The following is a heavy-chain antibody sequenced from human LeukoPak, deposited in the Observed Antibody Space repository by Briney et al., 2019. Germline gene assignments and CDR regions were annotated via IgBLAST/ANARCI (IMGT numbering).Heavy chain of an antibody. CDR1: GFSFNDYG. CDR3: ARPSRGFFDY. J-gene: IGHJ4*02. Sequence: GGSLRLSCAASGFSFNDYGMSWVRQAPGQGPEWVSGITWNGGSTDYAASVKGRFTISRDNAKNSLYLRMNSLRAEDTAVYYCARPSRGFFDYWGQGTLVTVSS. V-gene: IGHV3-20*04. D-gene: IGHD3-10*01. CDR2: ITWNGGST.